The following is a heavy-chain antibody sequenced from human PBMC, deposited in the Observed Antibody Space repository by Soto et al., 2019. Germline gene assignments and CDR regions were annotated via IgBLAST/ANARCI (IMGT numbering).Heavy chain of an antibody. Sequence: QVQLQESGPGLVKPSETLSLTCTVSGGSNSSYYWSWIRQPPGKGLEWIGYIYYSGGSNYNPSLKSRITLSLGASKKQLSLNRSSVTAADRAVYYCAVSSGTYARFDYWGQGTLVTVSS. J-gene: IGHJ4*02. CDR2: IYYSGGS. V-gene: IGHV4-59*01. CDR1: GGSNSSYY. CDR3: AVSSGTYARFDY. D-gene: IGHD1-26*01.